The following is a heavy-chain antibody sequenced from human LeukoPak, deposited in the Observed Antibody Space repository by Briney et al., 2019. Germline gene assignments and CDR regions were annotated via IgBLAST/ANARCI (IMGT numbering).Heavy chain of an antibody. CDR3: ARHGTYYYDTNNWFDP. J-gene: IGHJ5*02. V-gene: IGHV4-4*07. CDR1: GGSISSYY. D-gene: IGHD3-22*01. Sequence: SETLSLTCTVSGGSISSYYWSWIRQPAGKGLEWIGRIYTSGSTNYNPPLKSRVTMSVDTSKNQFSLKLSSVTAADTAVYYCARHGTYYYDTNNWFDPWGQGTLVTVSS. CDR2: IYTSGST.